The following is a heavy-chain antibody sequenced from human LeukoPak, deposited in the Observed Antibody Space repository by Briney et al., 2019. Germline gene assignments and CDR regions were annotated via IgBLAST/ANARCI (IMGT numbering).Heavy chain of an antibody. CDR3: ARGLYYYGSGSYLGDY. V-gene: IGHV1-8*01. CDR1: GYTFTSYD. CDR2: MNPNSGNT. Sequence: ASVKVSCKASGYTFTSYDINWVRQATGQGLEWMGWMNPNSGNTGYAQKFQGRVTMTRNTSISTAYMELSSLRSEDTAVYYCARGLYYYGSGSYLGDYWGQGTLVTVSS. J-gene: IGHJ4*02. D-gene: IGHD3-10*01.